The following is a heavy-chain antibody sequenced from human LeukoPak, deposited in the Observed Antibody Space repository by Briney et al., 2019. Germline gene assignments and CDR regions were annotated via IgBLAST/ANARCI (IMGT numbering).Heavy chain of an antibody. D-gene: IGHD7-27*01. V-gene: IGHV4-59*01. Sequence: SETLSLTCTVSGGSIGTYYWSWIRQPPGKGLEWIGHIYYFEKTDYNPSLESRVTISVDAAKNHLSLKLRSVTPLDTAVYYCAKLGSPRAYWGQGILVTVSS. CDR1: GGSIGTYY. J-gene: IGHJ4*02. CDR2: IYYFEKT. CDR3: AKLGSPRAY.